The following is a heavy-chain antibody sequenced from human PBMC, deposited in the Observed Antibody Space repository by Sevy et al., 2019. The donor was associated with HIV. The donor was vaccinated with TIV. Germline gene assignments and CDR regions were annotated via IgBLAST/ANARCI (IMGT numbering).Heavy chain of an antibody. CDR1: GFTFSANW. J-gene: IGHJ4*02. CDR2: IKADGSDK. CDR3: AHETFGRFES. D-gene: IGHD3-16*01. Sequence: GGSLRLSCAASGFTFSANWMNWVRQAPGKGMEWVANIKADGSDKHYVDSEEGRFTISRDNAKNLLFLQMNSLRVEDTAVYYCAHETFGRFESWGQGTLVTVSS. V-gene: IGHV3-7*01.